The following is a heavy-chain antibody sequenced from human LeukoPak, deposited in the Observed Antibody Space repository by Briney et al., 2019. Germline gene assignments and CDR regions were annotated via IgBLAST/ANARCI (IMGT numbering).Heavy chain of an antibody. J-gene: IGHJ6*04. CDR1: GGSISSYY. CDR2: IYYSGST. Sequence: SETLSLTCTVSGGSISSYYWSWIRQPPGKGPEWIGYIYYSGSTNYNPSLKSRVTISVDTSKNQFSLKLSSVTAADTAVYYCARAPRSIGYYGMDVWGKGTTVTVSS. D-gene: IGHD2-15*01. V-gene: IGHV4-59*01. CDR3: ARAPRSIGYYGMDV.